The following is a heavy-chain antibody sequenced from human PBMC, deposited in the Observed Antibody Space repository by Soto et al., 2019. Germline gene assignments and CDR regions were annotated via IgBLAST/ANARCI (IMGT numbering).Heavy chain of an antibody. CDR2: IKSKTDGGTT. CDR1: GFTFSNAW. J-gene: IGHJ4*02. Sequence: GGSLRLSCAASGFTFSNAWMSWVRQAPGKGLEWVGRIKSKTDGGTTDYAAPVKGRLTISRDDSKNTLYLQMNSLKTEDTAVYYCTTDPGYCSRTSCFDYWGQGALVTVSS. D-gene: IGHD2-2*03. V-gene: IGHV3-15*01. CDR3: TTDPGYCSRTSCFDY.